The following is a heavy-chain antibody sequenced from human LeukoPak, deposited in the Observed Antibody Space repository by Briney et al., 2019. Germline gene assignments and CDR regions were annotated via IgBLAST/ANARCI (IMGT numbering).Heavy chain of an antibody. CDR1: GGSISSYY. D-gene: IGHD2-2*01. V-gene: IGHV4-59*01. J-gene: IGHJ5*02. CDR2: IYYSGST. Sequence: PSETLSLTCTVSGGSISSYYWSWIRQPPGKGLEWIGYIYYSGSTNYNPSLKSRVAISVDTTKDQSSLKLSSVTAADTAVYYCASRYCSSTSCPNNWFDPWGQGTLVTVSS. CDR3: ASRYCSSTSCPNNWFDP.